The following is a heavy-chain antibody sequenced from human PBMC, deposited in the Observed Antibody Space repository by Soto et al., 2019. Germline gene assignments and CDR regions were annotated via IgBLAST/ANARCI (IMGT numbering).Heavy chain of an antibody. CDR2: VSPRSGGT. D-gene: IGHD2-21*01. CDR1: GYTFIDYH. CDR3: TTKGGGPFAVDP. J-gene: IGHJ5*02. V-gene: IGHV1-2*02. Sequence: GSSVKVSCKASGYTFIDYHIHWVRQAPGQGLEWMGWVSPRSGGTNYAQKFQGRVTITRDTSINTAYMELTSLRSDDTAVYYCTTKGGGPFAVDPWGQGPRVTVSS.